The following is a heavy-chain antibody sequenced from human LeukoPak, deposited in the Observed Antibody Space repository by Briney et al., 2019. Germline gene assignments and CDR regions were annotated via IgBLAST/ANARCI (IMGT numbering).Heavy chain of an antibody. Sequence: GGSLRLSCAASGFRFDDYAMHWVRQAPGKGLEWVSGISWNSGSIGYADSVKGRFTISRDNAKNSLYLQMNGLRAEDTALYYCATSSSSSSWGFDYWGQGTLVTVSS. D-gene: IGHD6-6*01. CDR3: ATSSSSSSWGFDY. J-gene: IGHJ4*02. CDR1: GFRFDDYA. V-gene: IGHV3-9*01. CDR2: ISWNSGSI.